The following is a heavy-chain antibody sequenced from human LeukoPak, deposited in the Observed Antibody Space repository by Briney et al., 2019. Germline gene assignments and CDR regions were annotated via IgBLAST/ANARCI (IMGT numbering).Heavy chain of an antibody. CDR3: ARGTYYDFWSGPERVAYYFDY. CDR2: IIPIFGTA. Sequence: SVKVSCKASGGTFSSYAISWVRQAPGQGLEWMGGIIPIFGTANYAQKLQGRVTITADESTSTAYMELSSLRSEDTAVYYCARGTYYDFWSGPERVAYYFDYWGQGTLVTVSS. J-gene: IGHJ4*02. CDR1: GGTFSSYA. V-gene: IGHV1-69*13. D-gene: IGHD3-3*01.